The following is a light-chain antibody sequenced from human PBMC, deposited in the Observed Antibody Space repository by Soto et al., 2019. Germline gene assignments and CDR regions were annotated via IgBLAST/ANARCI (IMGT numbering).Light chain of an antibody. Sequence: EIVLTQSPATLSLSPGERATLSCRASQSVSSYLAWYQQKPGQAPRLLIYDASNRATGIPARFSGSGSGTDFTLTISSLEPEDFAVYYCQQRINWSPHTFCQGIRLEI. CDR1: QSVSSY. J-gene: IGKJ5*01. V-gene: IGKV3-11*01. CDR3: QQRINWSPHT. CDR2: DAS.